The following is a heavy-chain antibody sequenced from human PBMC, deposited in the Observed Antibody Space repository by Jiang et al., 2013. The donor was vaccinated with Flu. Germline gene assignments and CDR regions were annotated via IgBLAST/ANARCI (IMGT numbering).Heavy chain of an antibody. J-gene: IGHJ6*02. D-gene: IGHD2-15*01. CDR1: GDSISTTNW. Sequence: GSGLVKPSGTLSLTCAVSGDSISTTNWWTWVRQPPGKGLEWIGEIYDSGRTNYSPSLKSRLSISVDKSNNYFSLRLTSVTAADTAVYYCARVPYCSDGICYSRNYYGMDVWGQGTTVTVSS. CDR2: IYDSGRT. CDR3: ARVPYCSDGICYSRNYYGMDV. V-gene: IGHV4-4*02.